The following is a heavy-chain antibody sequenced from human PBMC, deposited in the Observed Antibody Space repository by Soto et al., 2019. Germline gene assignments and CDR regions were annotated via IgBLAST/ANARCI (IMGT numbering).Heavy chain of an antibody. D-gene: IGHD3-10*01. J-gene: IGHJ5*02. CDR1: GFTFDDYA. V-gene: IGHV3-9*01. CDR2: ISWNSGSI. CDR3: AKDNLRTYYYGSGSYRSWFDP. Sequence: PGGSLRLSCAASGFTFDDYAMHWVRQAPGKGLEWVSGISWNSGSIGYADSVKGRFTISRDNAKNSLYLQMNSLRAEDTALYYCAKDNLRTYYYGSGSYRSWFDPWGQGTLVTVSS.